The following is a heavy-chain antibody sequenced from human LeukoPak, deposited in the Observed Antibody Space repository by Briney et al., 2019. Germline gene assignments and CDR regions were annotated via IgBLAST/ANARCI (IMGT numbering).Heavy chain of an antibody. V-gene: IGHV3-7*01. CDR2: IKQDGSEK. CDR3: ARSRPSRYYDFWSGYSLDAFDI. J-gene: IGHJ3*02. CDR1: GFTFSSYW. D-gene: IGHD3-3*01. Sequence: PGGSLRLSCAASGFTFSSYWMSWVRQAPGKGLEWVANIKQDGSEKYYVDSVKGRFTISRDNAKNSLYLQMNSLRAEDTAVYYCARSRPSRYYDFWSGYSLDAFDIWGQGTMVTVSS.